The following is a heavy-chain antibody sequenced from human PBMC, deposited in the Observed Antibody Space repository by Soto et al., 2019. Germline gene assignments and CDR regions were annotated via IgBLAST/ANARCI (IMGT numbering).Heavy chain of an antibody. CDR3: ARLGYVGKSGY. V-gene: IGHV3-23*01. CDR1: GGTFISYG. D-gene: IGHD5-12*01. Sequence: GVLLRLCYTAAGGTFISYGMSWVRKTPGKGLEWVSSISGSGGSTYYADSVKGRFTISRDNAKNTLYLQMNGLRDEDTAVYYCARLGYVGKSGYWVQGPLVTFS. J-gene: IGHJ4*02. CDR2: ISGSGGST.